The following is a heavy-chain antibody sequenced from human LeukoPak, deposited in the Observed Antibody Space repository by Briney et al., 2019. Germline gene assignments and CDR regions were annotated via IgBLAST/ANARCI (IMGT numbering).Heavy chain of an antibody. J-gene: IGHJ4*02. V-gene: IGHV4-39*01. CDR3: ARHRPSSTMSGVAL. CDR1: GGSINRGFYY. D-gene: IGHD6-6*01. Sequence: SETLSLTCTVSGGSINRGFYYWGWIRQPPGKGLAWIGSIYYSGTTYYNPSLKSRVTISVDTSRDQFSLQLTSVTVADTAVYFCARHRPSSTMSGVALWGQGTLVTVSS. CDR2: IYYSGTT.